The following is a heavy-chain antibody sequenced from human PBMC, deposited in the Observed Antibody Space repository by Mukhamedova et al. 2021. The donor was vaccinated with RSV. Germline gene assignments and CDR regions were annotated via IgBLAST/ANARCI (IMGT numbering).Heavy chain of an antibody. CDR3: ARDPGVGQLGFTPPKAS. CDR2: GIA. J-gene: IGHJ5*02. V-gene: IGHV1-69*01. D-gene: IGHD6-6*01. Sequence: GIANYAQKFQGRVTITADESTSTAYMELSSLRSEDTAVYYCARDPGVGQLGFTPPKASWGQGTLVTVSS.